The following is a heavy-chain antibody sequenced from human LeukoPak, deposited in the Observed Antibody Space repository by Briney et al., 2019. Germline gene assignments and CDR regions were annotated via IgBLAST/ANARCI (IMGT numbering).Heavy chain of an antibody. Sequence: GGSLRLSCAASGFTFSSYAMSWVRQAPGKGLEWVSAISGSGGSTYYADSVKGRFTISRDNSKNTLYLQMNSLRAEDTAVYCCAKVRWDSSSSYYFDYWGQGTLVTVSS. J-gene: IGHJ4*02. D-gene: IGHD6-6*01. CDR1: GFTFSSYA. CDR3: AKVRWDSSSSYYFDY. V-gene: IGHV3-23*01. CDR2: ISGSGGST.